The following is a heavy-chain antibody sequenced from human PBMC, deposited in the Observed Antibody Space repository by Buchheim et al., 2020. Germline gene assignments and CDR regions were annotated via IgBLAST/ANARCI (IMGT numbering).Heavy chain of an antibody. J-gene: IGHJ4*02. Sequence: EVQLLESGGGLVQPGGPLRLSCAVSGFTFSSYAMSWVRQAPGKGLERVSDVSGSGGTTYYADSVKGRFTISSDNPKHPVYLQMNSLRAEDTAVYYCAKGPAAASFDYWGQGTL. CDR1: GFTFSSYA. D-gene: IGHD6-13*01. CDR3: AKGPAAASFDY. V-gene: IGHV3-23*01. CDR2: VSGSGGTT.